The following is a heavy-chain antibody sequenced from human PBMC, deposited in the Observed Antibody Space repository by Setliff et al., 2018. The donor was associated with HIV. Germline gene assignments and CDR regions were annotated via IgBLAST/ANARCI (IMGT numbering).Heavy chain of an antibody. J-gene: IGHJ4*02. CDR2: IDSGSNT. CDR3: AKEIAAGGRPFFDS. Sequence: PGGSLRLSCAASGFTFNIYAMSWVRQAPGKGLEWVSGIDSGSNTYYTDSMKGRFTISRDNSNNALYLQMTSLRADDTAVYYCAKEIAAGGRPFFDSWGQGVLVTVSS. D-gene: IGHD6-13*01. CDR1: GFTFNIYA. V-gene: IGHV3-23*01.